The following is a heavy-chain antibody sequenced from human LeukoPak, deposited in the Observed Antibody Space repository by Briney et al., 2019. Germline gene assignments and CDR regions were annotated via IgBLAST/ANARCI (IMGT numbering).Heavy chain of an antibody. J-gene: IGHJ4*02. D-gene: IGHD3-9*01. CDR3: TTDAMGGLRYFDWLFQ. Sequence: GGSLTLSCAPSGFTFSNAWMSWVRQPPGKGLEWVGRIKSRTDGGTTDYAAPVKGRFTISRDDSKNTLYLQMNSLKTEDTAVYYCTTDAMGGLRYFDWLFQGGRGTLVTVSS. CDR2: IKSRTDGGTT. V-gene: IGHV3-15*01. CDR1: GFTFSNAW.